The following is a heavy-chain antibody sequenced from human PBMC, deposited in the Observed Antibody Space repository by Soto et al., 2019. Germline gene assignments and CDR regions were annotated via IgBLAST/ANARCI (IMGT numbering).Heavy chain of an antibody. D-gene: IGHD5-12*01. V-gene: IGHV1-69*01. Sequence: QVQLVQSGAEVKKPGSSVKVSCKASGGTFSSYAISWVRQAPGQGLEWMGGIIPIFGTANYAQKFQGRVTITADESTSTAYMELSSLRFEDTAVYYCARDRGTIFSGYGPPYYYYYGMDVWGQGTTVTVSS. CDR2: IIPIFGTA. CDR1: GGTFSSYA. J-gene: IGHJ6*02. CDR3: ARDRGTIFSGYGPPYYYYYGMDV.